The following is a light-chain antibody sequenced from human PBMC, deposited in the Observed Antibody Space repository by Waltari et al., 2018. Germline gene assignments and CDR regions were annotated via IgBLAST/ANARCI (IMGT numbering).Light chain of an antibody. Sequence: DIQMTQYPSSLSASVGARVPITCRASQGITKNSASLQRKPREAPRSLLYDASNLRSGVPSKFSGSGAGADFTLTMYSLQPEDFATYCCQQYNSYPVTFGQGTRLEIK. CDR1: QGITKN. CDR3: QQYNSYPVT. CDR2: DAS. J-gene: IGKJ5*01. V-gene: IGKV1-16*02.